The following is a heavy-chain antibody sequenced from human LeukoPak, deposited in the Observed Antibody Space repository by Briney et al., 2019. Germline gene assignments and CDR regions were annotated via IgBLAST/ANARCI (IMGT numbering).Heavy chain of an antibody. V-gene: IGHV4-30-2*01. D-gene: IGHD3-22*01. CDR1: GGSISSGGYF. Sequence: SETLSLTCAVSGGSISSGGYFWSWIRQPPGKGLEWIGYIYHSGSTYYNPSLKSRVTISVDRSKNQFSLKLSSVTAADTAVYYCARGRVVDGAFDIWGQGTMVTVSS. CDR3: ARGRVVDGAFDI. J-gene: IGHJ3*02. CDR2: IYHSGST.